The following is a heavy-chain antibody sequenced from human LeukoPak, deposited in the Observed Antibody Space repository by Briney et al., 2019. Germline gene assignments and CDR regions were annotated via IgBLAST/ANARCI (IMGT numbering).Heavy chain of an antibody. CDR3: ARGDSLGFLEWLRPDYYYYYYYMDV. Sequence: SQTLSLTCSVSGDSINTGAFYWSWVRQHPGKGLEWIGYIYYSGTTYYSPSLKSRVTISIDTSRNQFSLELTSVTAADTAVYYCARGDSLGFLEWLRPDYYYYYYYMDVWGKGTTVTVSS. D-gene: IGHD3-3*01. CDR1: GDSINTGAFY. V-gene: IGHV4-31*03. CDR2: IYYSGTT. J-gene: IGHJ6*03.